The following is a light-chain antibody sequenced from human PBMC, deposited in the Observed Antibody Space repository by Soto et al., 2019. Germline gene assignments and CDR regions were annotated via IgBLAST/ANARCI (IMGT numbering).Light chain of an antibody. Sequence: QSALTQPPSVSGSPGQSVAISCTGTSSDVGSYNRVSWYQQPPGAAPKLMIYEVSNRPSGVPDRFSGSKSGNTASLTISGLQVEDEADYYCNSYTGSSTYVFGTGTKVTVL. CDR3: NSYTGSSTYV. J-gene: IGLJ1*01. V-gene: IGLV2-18*02. CDR2: EVS. CDR1: SSDVGSYNR.